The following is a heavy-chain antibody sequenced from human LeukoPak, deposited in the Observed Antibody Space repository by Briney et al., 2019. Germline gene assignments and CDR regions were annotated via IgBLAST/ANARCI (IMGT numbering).Heavy chain of an antibody. V-gene: IGHV3-30*04. CDR1: GFNLTNYA. CDR2: ISYSGDNK. J-gene: IGHJ6*04. Sequence: GGSLRLSCAASGFNLTNYAMHWVRQAPGKGLEGVTLISYSGDNKYYGDCVKGRFTFSRDKSKNTLYLQMHSLRPEDSAVYYCASDPRDGGQNVWGKGTTVTVSS. CDR3: ASDPRDGGQNV. D-gene: IGHD5-24*01.